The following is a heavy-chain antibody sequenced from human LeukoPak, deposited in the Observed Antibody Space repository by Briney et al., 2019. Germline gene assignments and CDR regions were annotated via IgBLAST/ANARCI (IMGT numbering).Heavy chain of an antibody. CDR1: GYTSTSYG. V-gene: IGHV1-18*01. CDR3: ARVLEPGIAAAGH. D-gene: IGHD6-13*01. Sequence: ASVKVSCKASGYTSTSYGISWVRQAPGQGLERMGWISAYNGNTNYAQKLQGRVTMTTDTSTSTAYMELRSLRSDDTAVYYCARVLEPGIAAAGHWGQGTLVTVSS. CDR2: ISAYNGNT. J-gene: IGHJ4*02.